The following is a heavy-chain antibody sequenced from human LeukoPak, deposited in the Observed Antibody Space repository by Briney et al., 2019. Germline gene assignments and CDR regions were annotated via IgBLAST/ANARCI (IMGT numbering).Heavy chain of an antibody. CDR2: IYYSGST. Sequence: SETLSLTCTVSGGSISSYYWSWIRQPPGKGLEWIGYIYYSGSTNYNPSLKSRVTISVDTSKNQFSLKLSSVTAADTAVYYCARGYAGATTFDYWGQGTLVTVSS. CDR1: GGSISSYY. D-gene: IGHD1-26*01. CDR3: ARGYAGATTFDY. J-gene: IGHJ4*02. V-gene: IGHV4-59*01.